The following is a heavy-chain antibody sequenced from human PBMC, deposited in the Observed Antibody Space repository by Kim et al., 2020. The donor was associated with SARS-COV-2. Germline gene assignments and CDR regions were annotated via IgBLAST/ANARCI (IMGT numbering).Heavy chain of an antibody. J-gene: IGHJ4*02. Sequence: SETLSLTCAASGGSISSSNWWSWVRQPPGKGLEWIGEIYHSGSTNYNPSLKSRVTISVDKSKNQFSLKLSSVTAADTAVYYCARSITIFGVVITFDYWGQGPLVTVSS. CDR2: IYHSGST. CDR3: ARSITIFGVVITFDY. D-gene: IGHD3-3*01. V-gene: IGHV4-4*02. CDR1: GGSISSSNW.